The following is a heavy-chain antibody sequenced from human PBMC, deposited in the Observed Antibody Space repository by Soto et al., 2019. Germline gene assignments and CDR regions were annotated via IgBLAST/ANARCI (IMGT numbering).Heavy chain of an antibody. J-gene: IGHJ4*02. V-gene: IGHV3-66*01. CDR3: TTGSTTGTSL. D-gene: IGHD1-1*01. Sequence: GGSLRLSCAASGFTVSNNYMSWVRQAPGKGLEWISVIFSDGSTYYADSVKGRFTISRDNSENTLYLQMNSLKTEDTAVYYCTTGSTTGTSLWGQGTLVTVSS. CDR2: IFSDGST. CDR1: GFTVSNNY.